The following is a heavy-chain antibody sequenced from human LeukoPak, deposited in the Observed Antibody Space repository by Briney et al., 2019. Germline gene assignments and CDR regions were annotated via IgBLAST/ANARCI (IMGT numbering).Heavy chain of an antibody. V-gene: IGHV3-21*01. CDR3: ARVGNGSSSYGYYYMDV. Sequence: TGGSLRLSCAASGFTFSSYSMNWVRQAPGKGLEWVSSISSSSSYIYYADSVKGRFTISRDNAKNSLYLQMNSQRAEDTAVYYCARVGNGSSSYGYYYMDVWGKGTTVTVSS. CDR1: GFTFSSYS. J-gene: IGHJ6*03. D-gene: IGHD6-6*01. CDR2: ISSSSSYI.